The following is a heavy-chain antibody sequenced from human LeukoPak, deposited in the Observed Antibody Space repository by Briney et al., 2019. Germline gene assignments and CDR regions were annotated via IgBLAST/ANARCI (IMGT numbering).Heavy chain of an antibody. V-gene: IGHV3-48*04. CDR2: ISSSSSTI. Sequence: PGGSLRLSCAASGFTFSSYSMNWVRQAPGKGLEWVSYISSSSSTIYYADSVKGRFTISRDNAKNSLYLQMNSLRAEDTAVYYCARVPICGGDCYWYFDLWGRGTLVTVSS. CDR3: ARVPICGGDCYWYFDL. D-gene: IGHD2-21*02. J-gene: IGHJ2*01. CDR1: GFTFSSYS.